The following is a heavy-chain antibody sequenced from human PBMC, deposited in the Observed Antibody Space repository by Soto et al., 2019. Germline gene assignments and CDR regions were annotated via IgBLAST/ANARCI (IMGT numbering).Heavy chain of an antibody. CDR2: IYHSGST. V-gene: IGHV4-4*02. CDR1: GGSISSSNW. Sequence: SETLSLTCAVSGGSISSSNWWSWVRQPPGKGLEWIGEIYHSGSTNYNPSLKSRVTISVDKSKNQFSLKLSSVTAADTAVYYCARISPKVLLRWFDYWGQGTLVTVSS. J-gene: IGHJ4*02. CDR3: ARISPKVLLRWFDY. D-gene: IGHD4-17*01.